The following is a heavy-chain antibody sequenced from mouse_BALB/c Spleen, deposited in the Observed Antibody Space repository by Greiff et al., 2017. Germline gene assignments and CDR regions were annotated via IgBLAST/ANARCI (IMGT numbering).Heavy chain of an antibody. CDR2: IDPANGNT. CDR3: ARRGFGYGSSYDAWFAY. J-gene: IGHJ3*01. Sequence: EVQLQQSGAELVKPGASVKLSCTASGFNIKDTYMHWVKQRPEQGLEWIGRIDPANGNTKYDPKFQGKATITADPSSNTAYLQLSSLTSEDTAVSYCARRGFGYGSSYDAWFAYWGQGTLVTVSA. D-gene: IGHD1-1*01. CDR1: GFNIKDTY. V-gene: IGHV14-3*02.